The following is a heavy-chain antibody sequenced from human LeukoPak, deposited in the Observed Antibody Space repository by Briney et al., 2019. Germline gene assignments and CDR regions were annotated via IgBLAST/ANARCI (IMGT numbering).Heavy chain of an antibody. V-gene: IGHV3-49*04. J-gene: IGHJ6*04. CDR1: CFTFRDHA. CDR2: FRSEAYGGST. Sequence: GPSMILCCTSSCFTFRDHAMTGVRKAPGKGLELVGFFRSEAYGGSTEYATSVKGIFIISSNDLTNLAYLRLNSLKTEDTAVYYCSRGPMNLWVYDSMDVWGEGTTVIVSS. CDR3: SRGPMNLWVYDSMDV. D-gene: IGHD1-14*01.